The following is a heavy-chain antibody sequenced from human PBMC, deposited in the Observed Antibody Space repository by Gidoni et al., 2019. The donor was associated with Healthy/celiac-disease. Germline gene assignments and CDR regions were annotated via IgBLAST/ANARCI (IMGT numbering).Heavy chain of an antibody. CDR2: ISGSGGST. CDR1: GLTFSSYA. J-gene: IGHJ4*02. CDR3: AKDKYSSGWYRFGDY. D-gene: IGHD6-19*01. V-gene: IGHV3-23*01. Sequence: EVQLLESGGGLVQPGGSLRLTCAASGLTFSSYAMSWVRQAPGKGLEWVSAISGSGGSTYYAGSVKGRFTISRDNSKNTLYLQMNSLRAEDTAVYYCAKDKYSSGWYRFGDYWGQGTLVTVSS.